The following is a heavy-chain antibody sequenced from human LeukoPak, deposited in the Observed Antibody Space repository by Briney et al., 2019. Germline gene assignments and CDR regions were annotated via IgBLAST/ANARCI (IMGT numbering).Heavy chain of an antibody. CDR1: GGSISSHY. V-gene: IGHV4-59*11. CDR2: IYYSGST. D-gene: IGHD2-15*01. J-gene: IGHJ4*02. CDR3: ARGRGYCSGGSCSTLFDY. Sequence: SETLSLTCTVSGGSISSHYWSWIRQPPGKGLEWIGYIYYSGSTNYNPSLKSRVTISVDTSKNQFSLKLSSVTAADTAVYYRARGRGYCSGGSCSTLFDYWGQGTLVTVSS.